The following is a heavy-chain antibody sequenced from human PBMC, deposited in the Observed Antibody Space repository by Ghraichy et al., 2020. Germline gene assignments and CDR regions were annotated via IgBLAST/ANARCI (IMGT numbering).Heavy chain of an antibody. D-gene: IGHD4/OR15-4a*01. CDR1: GFTFEDYT. CDR3: ATGGAMSLDY. CDR2: ISWDGGDK. Sequence: GESLRLSCAASGFTFEDYTMHWVRQAPGKGLEWVSLISWDGGDKYYADSVKGRFTISRDNNKDSLYLQVNSLRIEDTALYFCATGGAMSLDYWGQGTLVTVSS. J-gene: IGHJ4*02. V-gene: IGHV3-43*01.